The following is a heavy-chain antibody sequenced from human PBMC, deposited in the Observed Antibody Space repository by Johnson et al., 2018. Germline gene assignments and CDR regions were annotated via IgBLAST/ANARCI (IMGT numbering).Heavy chain of an antibody. CDR2: ISYDGRNK. J-gene: IGHJ6*02. CDR1: GFIFSSSA. D-gene: IGHD3-3*01. CDR3: ARVKGNFWSGSNYYYYYGMDV. V-gene: IGHV3-30*04. Sequence: QVQLVESGGGVVQPGRSLRLSCAASGFIFSSSAMRWVRQAPGKGLEWVAVISYDGRNKYYADSVKGRFTISRNHSKNTLYLQMNSRSAEDTAGYYCARVKGNFWSGSNYYYYYGMDVWGQGTTVTVSS.